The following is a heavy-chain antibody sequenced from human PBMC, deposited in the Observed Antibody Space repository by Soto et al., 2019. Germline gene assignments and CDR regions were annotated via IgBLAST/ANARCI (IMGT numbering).Heavy chain of an antibody. Sequence: QVQLQQWGAGLLKPSETLSLTCVVYGGSFSGYYWSWIRQSPGKGLEWIGGINHRGSTNYNPSLESRVTISVDTSKNQFSLTMPSVAAADTAMYYCATDGFCTSTTCRVGNWFDPWGQGTLVTVSS. J-gene: IGHJ5*02. CDR3: ATDGFCTSTTCRVGNWFDP. V-gene: IGHV4-34*01. D-gene: IGHD2-2*01. CDR1: GGSFSGYY. CDR2: INHRGST.